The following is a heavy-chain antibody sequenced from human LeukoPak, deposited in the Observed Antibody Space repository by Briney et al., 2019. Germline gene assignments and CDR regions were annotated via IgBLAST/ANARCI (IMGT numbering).Heavy chain of an antibody. CDR1: GFTFSSYN. CDR3: ARDRLPLRTIWYFDL. D-gene: IGHD3-3*01. Sequence: EGSLRLSCAASGFTFSSYNMNWVRQAPGSGLEWVSYISSSGSTIFYADSVEGRFTISRDNAKNSLYLQMNSLRAEDTAVYYCARDRLPLRTIWYFDLWGRGTLVTVSS. CDR2: ISSSGSTI. J-gene: IGHJ2*01. V-gene: IGHV3-48*01.